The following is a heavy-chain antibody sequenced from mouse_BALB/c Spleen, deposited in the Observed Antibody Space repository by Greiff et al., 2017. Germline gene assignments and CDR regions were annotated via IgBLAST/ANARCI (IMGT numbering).Heavy chain of an antibody. CDR1: GYTFTSYW. CDR2: IYPGNSDT. D-gene: IGHD2-2*01. Sequence: EVQLQQSGTVLARPGASVKMSCKASGYTFTSYWMHWVKQRPGQGLEWIGAIYPGNSDTSYNQKFKGKAKLTAVTSTSTAYMELSSLTNEDSAVYYCTAGAYGYVEFDYWGQGTTLTVAS. J-gene: IGHJ2*01. V-gene: IGHV1-5*01. CDR3: TAGAYGYVEFDY.